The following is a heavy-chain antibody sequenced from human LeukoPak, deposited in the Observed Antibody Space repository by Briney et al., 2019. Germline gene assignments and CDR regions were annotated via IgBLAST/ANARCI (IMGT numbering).Heavy chain of an antibody. CDR3: ARALRIWRPPTYYYYYMDV. Sequence: GASVKVSCKASGYTFPNYDINWMRQATGQGLEWMGWMNPTTGNTGYAQKFQGRVSMTRNTSINTAYMELSSLRSEDTALYFCARALRIWRPPTYYYYYMDVWGKGTTVTISS. CDR2: MNPTTGNT. CDR1: GYTFPNYD. V-gene: IGHV1-8*01. D-gene: IGHD2/OR15-2a*01. J-gene: IGHJ6*03.